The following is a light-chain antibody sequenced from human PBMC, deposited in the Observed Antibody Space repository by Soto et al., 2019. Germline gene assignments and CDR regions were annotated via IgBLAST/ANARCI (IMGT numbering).Light chain of an antibody. Sequence: EIVLTQSPGTLSLSPGESATLSCRASQSILSSSLAWYQQKRGQSPRLLIYGASSRATGIPDRFSGDGSGTDFTLKISGLEPEDFAVYYCRQYALSPLTFGGGTKVEI. J-gene: IGKJ4*01. CDR3: RQYALSPLT. V-gene: IGKV3-20*01. CDR2: GAS. CDR1: QSILSSS.